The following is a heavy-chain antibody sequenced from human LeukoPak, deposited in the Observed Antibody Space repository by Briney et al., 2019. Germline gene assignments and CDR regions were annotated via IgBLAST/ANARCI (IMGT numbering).Heavy chain of an antibody. D-gene: IGHD6-13*01. J-gene: IGHJ6*03. CDR1: GYTFISYD. Sequence: ASVKVSCKASGYTFISYDINWVRQATGQGLEWMGWMNPNSGNTGYAQKFQGRVTITRNTSISTAYMELSSLRSEDTAVYYCARGRHSHYYYYMDVWGKGTTVTVSS. CDR2: MNPNSGNT. CDR3: ARGRHSHYYYYMDV. V-gene: IGHV1-8*03.